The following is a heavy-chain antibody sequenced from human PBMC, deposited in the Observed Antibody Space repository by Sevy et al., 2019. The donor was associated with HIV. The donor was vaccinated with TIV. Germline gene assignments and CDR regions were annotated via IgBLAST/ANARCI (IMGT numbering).Heavy chain of an antibody. Sequence: ASVKVSWKVSGYSLTKLSINWVRQAPVKGLECMGHFDAQHDETIYAERFQGRVTITADTSIDTGYMELSRLTSEDTAVYYCATVGLRYLSGSNSCQGDWFDPWGQGTLVTVSS. V-gene: IGHV1-24*01. CDR2: FDAQHDET. CDR3: ATVGLRYLSGSNSCQGDWFDP. CDR1: GYSLTKLS. D-gene: IGHD3-9*01. J-gene: IGHJ5*02.